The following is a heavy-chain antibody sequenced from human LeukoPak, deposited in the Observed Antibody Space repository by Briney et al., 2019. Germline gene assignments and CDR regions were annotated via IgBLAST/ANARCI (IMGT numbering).Heavy chain of an antibody. CDR2: ISGSSGII. J-gene: IGHJ4*02. CDR3: AKDHGTYVPSFGY. V-gene: IGHV3-48*01. D-gene: IGHD3-16*01. CDR1: GFTFNTYT. Sequence: GGSLRLSCAASGFTFNTYTMNWVRQAPGKGLEWVSYISGSSGIIDYADSVRGRFTISRDNAKNSLYLQMNSLRAEDTAVYYCAKDHGTYVPSFGYWGQGTLVTVSS.